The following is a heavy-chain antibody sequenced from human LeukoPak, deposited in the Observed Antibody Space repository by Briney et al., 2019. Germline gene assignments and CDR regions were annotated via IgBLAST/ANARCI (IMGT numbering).Heavy chain of an antibody. J-gene: IGHJ4*02. CDR3: ARDKGGGYSYTDY. Sequence: GGSLRLSCAASGFTFSKYAMSWVRQAPGKGLEWVSGISGSGDSTRYADSVKGRITISRDNSKNMLYLQMNSLRAEDTAVYYCARDKGGGYSYTDYWGQGTLVTVSS. D-gene: IGHD5-18*01. V-gene: IGHV3-23*01. CDR2: ISGSGDST. CDR1: GFTFSKYA.